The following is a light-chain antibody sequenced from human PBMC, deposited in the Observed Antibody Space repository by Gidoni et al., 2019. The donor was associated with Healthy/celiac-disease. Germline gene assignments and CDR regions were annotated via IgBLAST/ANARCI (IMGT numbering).Light chain of an antibody. V-gene: IGLV3-21*02. Sequence: SYVLTQPPSVSVAPGQTARITCGGNNIGSQSVHWYQQKPGQAPVLVVYDESDRPSGIPERCSGSNSGNTATLTISRVEAGDEADYYCQVWDSSSDHVVFGGGTKLTVL. CDR2: DES. CDR3: QVWDSSSDHVV. J-gene: IGLJ2*01. CDR1: NIGSQS.